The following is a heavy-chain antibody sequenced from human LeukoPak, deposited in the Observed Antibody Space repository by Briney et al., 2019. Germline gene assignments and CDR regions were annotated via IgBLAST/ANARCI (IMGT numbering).Heavy chain of an antibody. D-gene: IGHD2-2*01. J-gene: IGHJ3*02. CDR3: ARVSTEKAFDI. CDR1: GFTFSSYS. Sequence: PGGSLRLSCAASGFTFSSYSMNWVRQAPGKGLEWVSSISSSSSYIYYADSVKGRFTISRDNAKNSLYLQMDSLRAEDTAVYYCARVSTEKAFDIWGQGTMVTVSS. CDR2: ISSSSSYI. V-gene: IGHV3-21*01.